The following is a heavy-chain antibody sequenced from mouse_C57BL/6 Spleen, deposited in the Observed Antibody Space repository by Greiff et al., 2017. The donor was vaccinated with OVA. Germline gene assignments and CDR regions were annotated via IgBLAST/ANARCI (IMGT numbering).Heavy chain of an antibody. V-gene: IGHV1-53*01. CDR2: INPSNGGT. J-gene: IGHJ2*01. D-gene: IGHD1-1*02. CDR1: GYTFTSYW. CDR3: ASGGRADYFDY. Sequence: QVHVKQPGTELVKPGASVKLSCKASGYTFTSYWMHWVKQRPGQGLEWIGNINPSNGGTNYNEKFKSKATLTVDKSSSTAYMQLSSLTSEDSAVYYCASGGRADYFDYWGQGTTLTVSS.